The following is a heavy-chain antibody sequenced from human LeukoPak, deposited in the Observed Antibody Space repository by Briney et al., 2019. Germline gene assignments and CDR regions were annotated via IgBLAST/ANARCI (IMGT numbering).Heavy chain of an antibody. CDR1: GGSISSSSYY. J-gene: IGHJ5*02. CDR3: ARVHYYGSGSYYTYNWFDP. V-gene: IGHV4-39*07. D-gene: IGHD3-10*01. Sequence: PSETLSLTCTVSGGSISSSSYYWGWIRQPPGKGLEWIGSIYYSGSTYYNPSFKSRVTISVDTSKNQFSLKLSSVTAADTAVYYCARVHYYGSGSYYTYNWFDPWGQGTLVTVSS. CDR2: IYYSGST.